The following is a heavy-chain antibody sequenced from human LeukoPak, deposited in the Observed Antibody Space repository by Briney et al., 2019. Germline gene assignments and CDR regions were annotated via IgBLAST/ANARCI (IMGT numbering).Heavy chain of an antibody. Sequence: ASVKVSCKASGYTFTGNYMYWVRQAPGQGLEWMGWINPNSGGTNYAQKFQGRVTMTRDTSISTAYMELSRLRSDNTAVYYCARDRSGYDFLSYLDYWGQGTLVTVSS. CDR2: INPNSGGT. CDR3: ARDRSGYDFLSYLDY. D-gene: IGHD5-12*01. CDR1: GYTFTGNY. J-gene: IGHJ4*02. V-gene: IGHV1-2*02.